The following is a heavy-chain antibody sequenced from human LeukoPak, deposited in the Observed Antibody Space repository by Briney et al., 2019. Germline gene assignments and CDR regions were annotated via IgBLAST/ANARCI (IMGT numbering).Heavy chain of an antibody. D-gene: IGHD3-22*01. CDR3: AWARNYYISSGQSSPFAF. J-gene: IGHJ4*02. V-gene: IGHV5-51*01. Sequence: AGESLKISCKASGYSFTSYWIGWVRQTPGKGLEWMGIIYPGDSDTAYSPSFQGQVTISADKSTTTAYLHLSSLKASDTVMYFCAWARNYYISSGQSSPFAFWGQGTRVTVTS. CDR2: IYPGDSDT. CDR1: GYSFTSYW.